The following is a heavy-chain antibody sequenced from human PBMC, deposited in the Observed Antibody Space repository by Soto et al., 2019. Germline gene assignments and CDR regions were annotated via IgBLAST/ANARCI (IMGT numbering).Heavy chain of an antibody. Sequence: GGSLRLSCAVSGFTFSSYAMSWVRQAPGKGLEWVSAISGSGSSTYYADSVKGRFTISRDNSKNTLYLQMNSLRAEDTALYYCAKDKAIAVGPFDPWGQGTLVTV. CDR2: ISGSGSST. CDR1: GFTFSSYA. CDR3: AKDKAIAVGPFDP. V-gene: IGHV3-23*01. J-gene: IGHJ5*01. D-gene: IGHD6-19*01.